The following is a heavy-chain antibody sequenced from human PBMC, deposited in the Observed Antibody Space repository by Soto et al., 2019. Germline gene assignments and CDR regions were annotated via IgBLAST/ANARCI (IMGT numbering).Heavy chain of an antibody. V-gene: IGHV4-34*01. CDR1: GGSFSGYD. CDR3: ARVVVVPAACTYYYGMDV. D-gene: IGHD2-2*01. CDR2: INHSGST. Sequence: QVQLQQWGAGLLKPSETLSLTCAVYGGSFSGYDWSWIRQPPGKGLEWIGEINHSGSTNYNPSLKSRVTISVDTSKNQFSLKLSSVTAADTAVYYCARVVVVPAACTYYYGMDVWGQGTTVTVSS. J-gene: IGHJ6*02.